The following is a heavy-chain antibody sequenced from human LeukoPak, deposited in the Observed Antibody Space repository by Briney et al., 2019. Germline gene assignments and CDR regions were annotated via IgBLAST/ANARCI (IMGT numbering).Heavy chain of an antibody. Sequence: ASVKVSCKTSGYTFDNYAINWVRQAPGQGLEWMGMIYPRDGSTSYAQKFQGRVTVTRDTSTSTVHMELSGLRSEDTAVYYCARDQEAFDYWGQGTLVTVSS. CDR3: ARDQEAFDY. V-gene: IGHV1-46*02. CDR1: GYTFDNYA. J-gene: IGHJ4*02. CDR2: IYPRDGST.